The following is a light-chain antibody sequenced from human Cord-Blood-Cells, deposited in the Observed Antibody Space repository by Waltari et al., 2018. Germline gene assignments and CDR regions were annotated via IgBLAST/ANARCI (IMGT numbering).Light chain of an antibody. Sequence: DIVMTQPPHSLAVSLGERATINCKSSQSVLYRSNNKNYLAWYQQKPGQPPKLLIYWASTRESGVPDRFSGSGSGTDFTLTISSLQAEDVAVYYCQQYYSTPWTFGQGTKVEIK. CDR3: QQYYSTPWT. CDR2: WAS. J-gene: IGKJ1*01. CDR1: QSVLYRSNNKNY. V-gene: IGKV4-1*01.